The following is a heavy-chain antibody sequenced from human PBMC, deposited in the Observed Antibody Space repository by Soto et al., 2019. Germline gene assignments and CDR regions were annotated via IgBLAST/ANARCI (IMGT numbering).Heavy chain of an antibody. CDR1: GYSLTSYW. V-gene: IGHV5-51*01. D-gene: IGHD2-2*01. Sequence: GESLNIPCKGSGYSLTSYWIGWVRQMPGKGLEWMGIIYPGDSDTRYSPSFQGQVTISADKSISTAYLQWSSLKASDTAMYYCARLGIVVVPAATVGGWFDPWGQGTLVTVSS. CDR2: IYPGDSDT. CDR3: ARLGIVVVPAATVGGWFDP. J-gene: IGHJ5*02.